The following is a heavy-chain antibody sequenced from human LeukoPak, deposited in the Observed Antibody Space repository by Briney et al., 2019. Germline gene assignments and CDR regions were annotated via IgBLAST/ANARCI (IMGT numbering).Heavy chain of an antibody. CDR1: GFPFSGYA. D-gene: IGHD6-19*01. J-gene: IGHJ4*02. Sequence: PGGSVRLSCAASGFPFSGYAMTWVRQAPGKGLEWVSAIRGSGSGTYYADSVKGRFTISRDSSKNTVYLQMNSLRVEDTAVYYCAKRVSGWYGVDYWGQGALVSVSS. CDR3: AKRVSGWYGVDY. CDR2: IRGSGSGT. V-gene: IGHV3-23*01.